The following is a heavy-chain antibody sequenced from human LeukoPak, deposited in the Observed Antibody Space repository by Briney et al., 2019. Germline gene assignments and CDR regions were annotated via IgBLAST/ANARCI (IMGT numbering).Heavy chain of an antibody. J-gene: IGHJ6*04. Sequence: PGGSLRLSCAASGFTFSSYEMNWVRQAPGKGLKWVSYISSSGSTIYYADSVKGRFTISRDNAKNSLYLQMNSLRAEDTAVYYCARDRHSSGRYPRRGYYYGMDVWGKGTTVTVSS. CDR3: ARDRHSSGRYPRRGYYYGMDV. V-gene: IGHV3-48*03. CDR1: GFTFSSYE. CDR2: ISSSGSTI. D-gene: IGHD6-19*01.